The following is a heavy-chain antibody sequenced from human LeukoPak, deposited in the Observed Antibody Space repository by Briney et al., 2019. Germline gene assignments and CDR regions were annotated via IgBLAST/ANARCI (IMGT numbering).Heavy chain of an antibody. CDR1: GYTFTNYG. CDR3: AAVVTKDAFDI. Sequence: ASVKVSCKASGYTFTNYGITWMRQAPGQGLEWMGWINTYNGNTNYAQKLQGRVTITTDTSTSTAYMELRSLRSDDTAVYYCAAVVTKDAFDIWGQGTMVTVSS. V-gene: IGHV1-18*01. J-gene: IGHJ3*02. D-gene: IGHD4-23*01. CDR2: INTYNGNT.